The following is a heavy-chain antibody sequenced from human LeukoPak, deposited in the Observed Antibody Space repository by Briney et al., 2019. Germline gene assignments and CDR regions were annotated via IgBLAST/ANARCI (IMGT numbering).Heavy chain of an antibody. V-gene: IGHV3-21*01. D-gene: IGHD1-14*01. J-gene: IGHJ3*02. CDR1: GVTISSYK. Sequence: GGSLRLSCAASGVTISSYKMNWVRQAPGRGLEWVSSISSSNTFTYYADSLKGRFTISRDNAKNLLYLLINSLRAEDTAVYYCARDGTDRNPGRDPFDIRGQGTLVTVSS. CDR3: ARDGTDRNPGRDPFDI. CDR2: ISSSNTFT.